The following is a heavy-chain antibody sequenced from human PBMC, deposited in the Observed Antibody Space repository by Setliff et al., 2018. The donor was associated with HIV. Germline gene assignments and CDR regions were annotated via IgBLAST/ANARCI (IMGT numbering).Heavy chain of an antibody. D-gene: IGHD6-6*01. J-gene: IGHJ1*01. CDR1: GYTFTSYY. V-gene: IGHV1-46*01. Sequence: ASVKVSCKASGYTFTSYYMHWVRQAPGQGLEWMGIINPSSGSTTYAQKFQGRVTTTRDTSTSTVYMELSSLRSEDTAVYYCARDPAPSSSASYFQHWGQGTPVTVS. CDR3: ARDPAPSSSASYFQH. CDR2: INPSSGST.